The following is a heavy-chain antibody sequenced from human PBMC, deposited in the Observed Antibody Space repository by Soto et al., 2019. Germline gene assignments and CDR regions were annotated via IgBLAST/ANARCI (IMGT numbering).Heavy chain of an antibody. CDR3: ARIFGVVIYYYYGMDV. CDR2: ISGSGGST. CDR1: GFTFSSYA. Sequence: GGSLELSCAASGFTFSSYAMSWVRQAPGKGLEWVSAISGSGGSTYYADSVKGRFTISRDNSKNTLYLQMNSLRAEDTAVYYCARIFGVVIYYYYGMDVWGQGTTVTVSS. V-gene: IGHV3-23*01. J-gene: IGHJ6*02. D-gene: IGHD3-3*01.